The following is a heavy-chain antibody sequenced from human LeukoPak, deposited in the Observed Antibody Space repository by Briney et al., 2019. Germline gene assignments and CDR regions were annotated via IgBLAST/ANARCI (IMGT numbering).Heavy chain of an antibody. Sequence: SETLSLTCTVSGYSISSGYYWSWIRQPAGEGLEWIGRIYTSGSTYYNPSLRSRVTISIDTSKNQFSLKLSSVTAADTAVYYCARDLYSYNLDAEYWGQGTLVTVSS. J-gene: IGHJ4*02. CDR1: GYSISSGYY. CDR3: ARDLYSYNLDAEY. D-gene: IGHD5-18*01. CDR2: IYTSGST. V-gene: IGHV4-38-2*02.